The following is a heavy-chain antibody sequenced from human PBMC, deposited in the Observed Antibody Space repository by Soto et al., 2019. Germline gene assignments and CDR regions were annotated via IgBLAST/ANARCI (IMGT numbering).Heavy chain of an antibody. CDR2: ISRSTSTI. V-gene: IGHV3-48*02. CDR1: GFTFSSYS. CDR3: AREHTYYYGMDV. Sequence: GGSLRLSCVGSGFTFSSYSMNWVRQAPGKGLEWVSYISRSTSTINYADSVKGRFTISRDNAKNSLYLQMNSLRDEDTAVYYCAREHTYYYGMDVWGQGTTVTVSS. J-gene: IGHJ6*02.